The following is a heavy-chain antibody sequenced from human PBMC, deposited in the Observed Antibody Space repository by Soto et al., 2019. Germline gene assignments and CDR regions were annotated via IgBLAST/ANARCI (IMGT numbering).Heavy chain of an antibody. Sequence: GASVKVSCKASGGTFSSYAISWVRQAPGQGLEWMGGIIPIFGTANYAQKFQGRVTMTRNTSISTAYMELSSLRSEDTAVYYCARGPDYPDAFDIWGQGTMVTVSS. D-gene: IGHD3-10*01. CDR1: GGTFSSYA. CDR2: IIPIFGTA. V-gene: IGHV1-69*05. CDR3: ARGPDYPDAFDI. J-gene: IGHJ3*02.